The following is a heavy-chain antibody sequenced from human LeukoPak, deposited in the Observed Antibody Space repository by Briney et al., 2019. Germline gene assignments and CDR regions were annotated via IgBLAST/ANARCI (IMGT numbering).Heavy chain of an antibody. J-gene: IGHJ4*02. V-gene: IGHV3-74*01. Sequence: PGGSLRLSCAASGFTLSSYWMHWVRQVPGKGLVWVSRINSDGSITSHAGPVKGRLTISRDNAKNPSFLQRTSLRAHEPAVTYCARDSYSSSRNDDWGEGTLVTVS. CDR1: GFTLSSYW. CDR3: ARDSYSSSRNDD. CDR2: INSDGSIT. D-gene: IGHD6-13*01.